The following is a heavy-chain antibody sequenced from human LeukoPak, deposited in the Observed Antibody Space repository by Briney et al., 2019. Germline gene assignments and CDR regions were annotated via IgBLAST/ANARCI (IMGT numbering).Heavy chain of an antibody. J-gene: IGHJ1*01. V-gene: IGHV1-3*02. CDR3: ATFRIAAAVEYFQH. Sequence: GASVKVSCKASGYTFSDYPIHWVRQAPGQRLEWMGWSNAGNGNTKYSQEFQGRVTITRDTSANTAYMELSSLTSEDLAVYYCATFRIAAAVEYFQHWGQGTLVTVSS. CDR1: GYTFSDYP. CDR2: SNAGNGNT. D-gene: IGHD6-13*01.